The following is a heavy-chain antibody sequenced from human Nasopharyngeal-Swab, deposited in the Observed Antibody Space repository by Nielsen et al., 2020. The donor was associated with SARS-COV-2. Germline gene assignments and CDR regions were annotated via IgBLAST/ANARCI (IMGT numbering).Heavy chain of an antibody. J-gene: IGHJ4*02. V-gene: IGHV4-4*02. CDR3: ARGILATTLCSYFDY. D-gene: IGHD5-12*01. Sequence: SETLSRTGAGSGGSISSSNWWSWVRQPPGKGLEWIGEIYHSGSTNYNPSLKSRVTISVDKSKNQFSLKLSSVTAADTAVYYCARGILATTLCSYFDYWGQGTLVTVSS. CDR1: GGSISSSNW. CDR2: IYHSGST.